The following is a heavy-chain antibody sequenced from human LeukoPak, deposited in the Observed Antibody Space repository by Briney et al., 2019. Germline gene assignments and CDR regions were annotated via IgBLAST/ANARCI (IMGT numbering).Heavy chain of an antibody. D-gene: IGHD4/OR15-4a*01. CDR2: IIPIFGTA. V-gene: IGHV1-69*05. Sequence: ASVKVSCKASGGTFSSYAISWVRQAPGQGLEWMGRIIPIFGTAYYAQKFQGRVTITTDESTSIAYMELSSLRSEDTAVYYCARDPRLNNGFDPWGQGTLVTVSS. CDR3: ARDPRLNNGFDP. CDR1: GGTFSSYA. J-gene: IGHJ5*02.